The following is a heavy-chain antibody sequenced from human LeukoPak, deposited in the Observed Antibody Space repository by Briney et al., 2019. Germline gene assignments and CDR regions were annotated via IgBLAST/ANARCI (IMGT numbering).Heavy chain of an antibody. CDR1: GFSFSPYS. Sequence: GGSLRLSCAASGFSFSPYSMNWLRQAPGKGLEWVSYIDSSSGTIYYADSVRGRFTISGDNAKNSLYLQMNSLRAEDTAVYYCAKDRMTPGDAFDIWGQGTMVTVSS. CDR3: AKDRMTPGDAFDI. CDR2: IDSSSGTI. V-gene: IGHV3-48*01. J-gene: IGHJ3*02. D-gene: IGHD4-17*01.